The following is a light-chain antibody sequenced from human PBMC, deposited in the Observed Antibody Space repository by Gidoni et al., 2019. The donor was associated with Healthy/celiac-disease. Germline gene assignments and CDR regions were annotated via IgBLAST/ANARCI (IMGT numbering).Light chain of an antibody. J-gene: IGLJ2*01. CDR2: QDS. CDR3: QAWDSSIVV. CDR1: KLGDKY. Sequence: SYELTQPPSVSVSPGHTASITCSGDKLGDKYACWYQQKPGQSPVLVIDQDSKRPSGIPERFSGSNSGNTATLTISGTQAMDEADYYCQAWDSSIVVFGGGTKLTVL. V-gene: IGLV3-1*01.